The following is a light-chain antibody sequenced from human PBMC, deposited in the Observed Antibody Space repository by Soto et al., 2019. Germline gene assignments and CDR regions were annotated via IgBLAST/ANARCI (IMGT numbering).Light chain of an antibody. CDR1: QTISSW. V-gene: IGKV1-5*03. CDR3: QQYNSYSEA. Sequence: DIQMTQSPSTLSGSVGGRVTITCRASQTISSWLAWYQQKPGKAPKLLIYGASTRKSGVPSRFSGSGSGTEFTLTISSLQPDDFATYYCQQYNSYSEAFGQGTKVDIK. CDR2: GAS. J-gene: IGKJ1*01.